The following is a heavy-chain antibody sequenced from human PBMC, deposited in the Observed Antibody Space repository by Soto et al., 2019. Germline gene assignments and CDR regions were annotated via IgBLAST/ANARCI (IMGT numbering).Heavy chain of an antibody. D-gene: IGHD5-12*01. V-gene: IGHV1-69*12. J-gene: IGHJ6*02. CDR1: GGTFSIYA. CDR2: IIPIFGTA. CDR3: AVGYSGYDQVYYYYGMDV. Sequence: QVQLVQSGAEVKKPGSSVKVSCKASGGTFSIYAISWVRQAPGQGLEWMGGIIPIFGTANYAQKFQGRVTSTADESTSTAYMELSSLRSEDTAVYYCAVGYSGYDQVYYYYGMDVWGQGTTVTVSS.